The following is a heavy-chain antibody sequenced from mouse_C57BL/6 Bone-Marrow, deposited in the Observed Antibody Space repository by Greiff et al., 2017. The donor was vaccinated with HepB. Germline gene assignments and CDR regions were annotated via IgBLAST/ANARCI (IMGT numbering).Heavy chain of an antibody. D-gene: IGHD1-1*01. CDR1: GFTFTDYY. CDR3: ARYLSTTVVEDAMDY. CDR2: IRNKANGYTT. J-gene: IGHJ4*01. V-gene: IGHV7-3*01. Sequence: EVKLMESGGGLVQPGGSLSLSCAASGFTFTDYYMSWVRQPPGKALEWLGFIRNKANGYTTEYSASVKGRFTISRDNSQSILYLQMNALRAEDSATYYCARYLSTTVVEDAMDYWGQGTSVTVSS.